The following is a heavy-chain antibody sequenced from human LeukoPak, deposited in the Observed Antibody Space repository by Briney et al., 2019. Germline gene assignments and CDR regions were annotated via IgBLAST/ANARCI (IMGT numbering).Heavy chain of an antibody. J-gene: IGHJ4*02. CDR2: IYYSGST. D-gene: IGHD5-18*01. Sequence: SQTLSLTCTVSGGSISSGDYYWSWIRQPPGKGLEWIGYIYYSGSTYYNPSLKSRVTISVDTSKNQFSLKLSSVTAADTAVYYCASDVIDNVDTAMVTAVLWGQGTLVTVSS. V-gene: IGHV4-30-4*08. CDR1: GGSISSGDYY. CDR3: ASDVIDNVDTAMVTAVL.